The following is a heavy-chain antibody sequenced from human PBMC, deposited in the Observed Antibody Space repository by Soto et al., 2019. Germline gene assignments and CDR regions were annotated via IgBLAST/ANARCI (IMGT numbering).Heavy chain of an antibody. CDR1: GGSISSSSYY. CDR3: ARQSSVSLWFGELLPIDY. CDR2: IYYSGST. V-gene: IGHV4-39*01. J-gene: IGHJ4*02. D-gene: IGHD3-10*01. Sequence: QLQLQESGPGLVKPSETLSLTCTVSGGSISSSSYYWGWIRQPPGKGLEWIGSIYYSGSTYYNPSLKSRVTLSVDTSKNQFSLKLSSVTAADTAVYYCARQSSVSLWFGELLPIDYWGQGTLVTVSS.